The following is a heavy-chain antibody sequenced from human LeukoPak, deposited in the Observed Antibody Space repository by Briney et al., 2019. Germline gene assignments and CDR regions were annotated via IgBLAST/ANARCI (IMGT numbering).Heavy chain of an antibody. Sequence: PGGSLRLSCAASGFTVSSNYMSWVRQAPGKGLEWVSVIYSGGSTYYADSVKGRFTISRDNSKNTLYLQMNSLRAEDTAVYYCAIIVVVTAPMGGFFDYWGQGTLVTVSS. V-gene: IGHV3-53*01. CDR3: AIIVVVTAPMGGFFDY. CDR2: IYSGGST. CDR1: GFTVSSNY. J-gene: IGHJ4*02. D-gene: IGHD2-21*02.